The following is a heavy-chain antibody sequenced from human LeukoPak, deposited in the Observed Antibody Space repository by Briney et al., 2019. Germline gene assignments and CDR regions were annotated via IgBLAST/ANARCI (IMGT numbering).Heavy chain of an antibody. D-gene: IGHD3-16*02. Sequence: GGSLRLSCAASGFTFSSYWMSWVRQAPGKGLEWVANIKQDGSEKYYVDSVKGRFTISRDNAKNSLYLQMNSLRAEDTAVYYCAREGDYVWGSYRFYCFDYWGQGTLVTVSS. CDR1: GFTFSSYW. V-gene: IGHV3-7*01. CDR3: AREGDYVWGSYRFYCFDY. CDR2: IKQDGSEK. J-gene: IGHJ4*02.